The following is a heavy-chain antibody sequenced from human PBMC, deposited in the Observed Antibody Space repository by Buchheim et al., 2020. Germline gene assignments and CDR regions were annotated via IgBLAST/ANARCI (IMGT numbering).Heavy chain of an antibody. J-gene: IGHJ5*02. Sequence: QVQLVQSGAEVRKPGASVKVSCKASGYTFTSYDINWVRQATGQGLEWMGWMNPNSGNTGYAQKFQGRVTMTRNTSISTAYMELSSLRSEGTAVYYCARRAKVRVAAAGNWFDPWGQGTL. CDR1: GYTFTSYD. V-gene: IGHV1-8*01. CDR2: MNPNSGNT. CDR3: ARRAKVRVAAAGNWFDP. D-gene: IGHD6-13*01.